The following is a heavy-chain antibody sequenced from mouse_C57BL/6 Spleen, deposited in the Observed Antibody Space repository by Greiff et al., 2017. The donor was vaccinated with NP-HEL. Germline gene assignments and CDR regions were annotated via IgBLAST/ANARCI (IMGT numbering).Heavy chain of an antibody. CDR2: INPNNGGT. J-gene: IGHJ4*01. CDR1: GYTFTDYY. V-gene: IGHV1-26*01. CDR3: ASSSTYGNPYAMDY. D-gene: IGHD2-1*01. Sequence: EVQLQQSGPELVKPGASVKISCKASGYTFTDYYMNWVKQSHGKSLEWIGDINPNNGGTSYNQKFKGKATLTVDKSSSPAYMELRSLTSEDSAVYYGASSSTYGNPYAMDYWGQGTSVTVSS.